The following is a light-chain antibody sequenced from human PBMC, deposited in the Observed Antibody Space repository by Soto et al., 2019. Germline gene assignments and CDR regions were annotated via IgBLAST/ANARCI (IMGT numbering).Light chain of an antibody. Sequence: PGERVTLSCRASQSVSSSYLTWYQQKPGQAPRLLIYGASSRATGIPDRFSGSGSGTDFTLTISRLEPEDFAVYYCQQRSNWPITFGQGTRLEIK. CDR2: GAS. CDR3: QQRSNWPIT. V-gene: IGKV3D-20*02. J-gene: IGKJ5*01. CDR1: QSVSSSY.